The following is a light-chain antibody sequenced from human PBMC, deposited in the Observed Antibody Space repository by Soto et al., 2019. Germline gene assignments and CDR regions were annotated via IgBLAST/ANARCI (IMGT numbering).Light chain of an antibody. CDR1: SSDVGGYNY. Sequence: QSALTQPASVSGSPGQSITISCTGTSSDVGGYNYVSWYQQHPGKAPKLMIYEVSNRPSGVSNRFSGSKSGITASLTISGLQTEDEADYYCSSYTTSSNLMLFGEGTKLTVL. CDR3: SSYTTSSNLML. V-gene: IGLV2-14*01. CDR2: EVS. J-gene: IGLJ2*01.